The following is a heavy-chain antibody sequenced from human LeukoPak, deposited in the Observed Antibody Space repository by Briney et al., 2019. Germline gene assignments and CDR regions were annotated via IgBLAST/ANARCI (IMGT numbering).Heavy chain of an antibody. CDR1: GFTFSSYE. CDR3: ARRRYGSGDIDY. Sequence: PGGSLRLSCAASGFTFSSYEMNWVRQALGKGLEWVSYISSSGSTIYYADSVKGRFTISRDNAKNSLYLQMNSLRAEDTAVYYCARRRYGSGDIDYWGQGTLVTVSS. D-gene: IGHD3-10*01. V-gene: IGHV3-48*03. CDR2: ISSSGSTI. J-gene: IGHJ4*02.